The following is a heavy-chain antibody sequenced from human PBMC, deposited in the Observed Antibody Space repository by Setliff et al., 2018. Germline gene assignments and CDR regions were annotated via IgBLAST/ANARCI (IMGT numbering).Heavy chain of an antibody. Sequence: SETLSLTCTVSGDSIINYYWSWIRQPPGKGLEWIGDIYSSGNTNYNPSLKSRVTISVDTSKNQFSLNLTSVTAADTAVYYCAREGFYCTNGVCYRPFDYWGQGTLVTVSS. D-gene: IGHD2-8*01. CDR3: AREGFYCTNGVCYRPFDY. V-gene: IGHV4-4*08. J-gene: IGHJ4*02. CDR1: GDSIINYY. CDR2: IYSSGNT.